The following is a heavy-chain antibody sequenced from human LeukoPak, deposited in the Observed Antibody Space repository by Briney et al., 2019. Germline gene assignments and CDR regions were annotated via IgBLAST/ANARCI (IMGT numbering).Heavy chain of an antibody. CDR3: ARYASGSYYFDY. Sequence: SETLSLTCTVSGGSISGYHWSWTRQPPGKGLEWIGLIYSSGSTIYNPSLKSRVTISLDTSKNQFSLKLSSVTAADTAVYYCARYASGSYYFDYWGQGTLVTVSS. CDR2: IYSSGST. J-gene: IGHJ4*02. D-gene: IGHD3-3*01. V-gene: IGHV4-4*09. CDR1: GGSISGYH.